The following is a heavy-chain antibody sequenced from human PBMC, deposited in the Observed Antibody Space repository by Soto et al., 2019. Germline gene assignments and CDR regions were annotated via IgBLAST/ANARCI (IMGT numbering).Heavy chain of an antibody. Sequence: SETLSLTCAVYGGSFSGYYWSWIRQPPGKGLEWIGEINHSGTTNYNPSLKSRVTMSEDTSMNQFSLKLSSVTAADTAVYYCAREIDVDTWGYDLWGQGTLVTVSS. D-gene: IGHD3-16*01. CDR2: INHSGTT. J-gene: IGHJ5*02. V-gene: IGHV4-34*01. CDR3: AREIDVDTWGYDL. CDR1: GGSFSGYY.